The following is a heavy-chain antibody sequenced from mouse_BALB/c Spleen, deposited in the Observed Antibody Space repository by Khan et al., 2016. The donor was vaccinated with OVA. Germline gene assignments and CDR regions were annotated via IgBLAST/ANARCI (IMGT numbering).Heavy chain of an antibody. Sequence: VQLQQSGAELVKPGASVKLSCTASGFNIKDTYMHWVKQRPEQGLEWIGRIDPANGNTKYDPKFQGKATITADTSSNTAYLQLSSLTSEDTAVYYCASEGTYFWYFDVWGAGTTVTVSS. V-gene: IGHV14-3*02. D-gene: IGHD2-10*01. CDR3: ASEGTYFWYFDV. CDR1: GFNIKDTY. CDR2: IDPANGNT. J-gene: IGHJ1*01.